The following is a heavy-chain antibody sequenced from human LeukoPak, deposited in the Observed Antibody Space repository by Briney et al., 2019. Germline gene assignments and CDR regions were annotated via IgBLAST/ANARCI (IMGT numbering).Heavy chain of an antibody. Sequence: PGESLRLSCAASGFTFSSYSMNWVRQAPGKGLEWVSSISSSSSYIYYADSVKGRFTISRDNAKNSLYLQMNSLRAEDTAVYYCARAYCSSTSCYFDYWGQGTLVTVSS. V-gene: IGHV3-21*01. CDR3: ARAYCSSTSCYFDY. J-gene: IGHJ4*02. D-gene: IGHD2-2*01. CDR2: ISSSSSYI. CDR1: GFTFSSYS.